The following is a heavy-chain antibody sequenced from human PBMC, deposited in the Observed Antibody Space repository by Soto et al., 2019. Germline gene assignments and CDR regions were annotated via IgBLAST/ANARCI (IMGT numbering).Heavy chain of an antibody. D-gene: IGHD2-15*01. CDR3: ARAGAISPTLIVVVVAASNDAFDI. J-gene: IGHJ3*02. CDR1: GGSISSGGYY. CDR2: IYYSGST. Sequence: SETLSLTCTVSGGSISSGGYYWSWIRQHPGKGLEWIGYIYYSGSTYYNPSLKSRVTISVDTSKNQFSLKLSSVTAADTAVYYCARAGAISPTLIVVVVAASNDAFDIWGQGTMVTVSS. V-gene: IGHV4-31*03.